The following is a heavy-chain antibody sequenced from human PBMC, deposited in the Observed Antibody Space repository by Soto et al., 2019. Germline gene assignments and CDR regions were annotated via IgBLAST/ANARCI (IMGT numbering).Heavy chain of an antibody. D-gene: IGHD1-20*01. J-gene: IGHJ5*02. Sequence: SVKVSCKASGGTFSSYAISWVRQAPGQGLEWMGGIIPIFGTANYAQKFQGRVTITADESTSTAYMELSSLRSEDTAAYYCAREIRYNWNPNWFDPWGQGTLVTVSS. CDR1: GGTFSSYA. CDR3: AREIRYNWNPNWFDP. V-gene: IGHV1-69*13. CDR2: IIPIFGTA.